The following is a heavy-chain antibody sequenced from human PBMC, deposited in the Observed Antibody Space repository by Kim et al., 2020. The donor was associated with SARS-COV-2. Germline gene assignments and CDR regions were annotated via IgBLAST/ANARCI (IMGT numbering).Heavy chain of an antibody. D-gene: IGHD3-22*01. V-gene: IGHV4-31*02. Sequence: LKSRVTISVDTSKNQFSLKRSSVTAADTAVYHCARARSITMIVAVITYFDYWGQGTLVTVSS. CDR3: ARARSITMIVAVITYFDY. J-gene: IGHJ4*02.